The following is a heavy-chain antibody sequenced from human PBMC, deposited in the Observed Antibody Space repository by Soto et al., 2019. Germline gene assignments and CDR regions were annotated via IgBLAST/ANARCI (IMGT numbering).Heavy chain of an antibody. J-gene: IGHJ4*02. V-gene: IGHV4-30-2*01. D-gene: IGHD6-13*01. CDR2: IYHSGGT. CDR1: GGSISSGGYS. Sequence: QLQLQESGSGLVKPSQTLSLTCAVSGGSISSGGYSWNWIRQPPGKGLEWIGYIYHSGGTYYNPYLKRRVTISVDRSKNQFSLKLSSVTAAATAVYYCASSHAGAHITAAVHWGQGTLVTVSS. CDR3: ASSHAGAHITAAVH.